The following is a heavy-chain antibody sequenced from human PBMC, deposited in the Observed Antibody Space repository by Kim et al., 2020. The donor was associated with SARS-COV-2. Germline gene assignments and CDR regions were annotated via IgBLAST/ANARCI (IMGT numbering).Heavy chain of an antibody. J-gene: IGHJ4*02. CDR1: GFTFGDYA. Sequence: GGSLRLSCTASGFTFGDYAMSWVRQAPGKGLEWVGFIRSKAYGGTTEYAASVKGTFTISRDESKNIDYLQMNSLKTEDTAVYYCTSEISYYGDYWGFDYWGQGTLVTVSS. D-gene: IGHD4-17*01. CDR2: IRSKAYGGTT. CDR3: TSEISYYGDYWGFDY. V-gene: IGHV3-49*04.